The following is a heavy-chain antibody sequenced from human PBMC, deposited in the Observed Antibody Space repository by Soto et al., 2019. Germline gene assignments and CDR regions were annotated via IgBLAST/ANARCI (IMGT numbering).Heavy chain of an antibody. Sequence: QVQLVESGGGVVQPGRSLRLSCAASGFTFSNYGMHWVRQAPGKGLEWVAVIWYDGSKKYYADSVKGRFTISRDNSKNTLYLQMDSRRAEDTAVDYCARGWGLTADYWGQGTLVTVSS. CDR2: IWYDGSKK. CDR1: GFTFSNYG. J-gene: IGHJ4*02. D-gene: IGHD2-21*02. CDR3: ARGWGLTADY. V-gene: IGHV3-33*01.